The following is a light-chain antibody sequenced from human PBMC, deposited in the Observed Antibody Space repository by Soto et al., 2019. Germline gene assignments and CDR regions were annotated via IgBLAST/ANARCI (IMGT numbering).Light chain of an antibody. J-gene: IGKJ1*01. Sequence: DIVLTQSPGTLSLSPGERHTLSRRASQSVSNNYLAWYQQKPGQAPRLLIYGASNRATGIPDRFRGSGSGTDFTLAISRLEPEDFAVYYCQQYGSSGTFGQGTKVDIK. CDR3: QQYGSSGT. V-gene: IGKV3-20*01. CDR2: GAS. CDR1: QSVSNNY.